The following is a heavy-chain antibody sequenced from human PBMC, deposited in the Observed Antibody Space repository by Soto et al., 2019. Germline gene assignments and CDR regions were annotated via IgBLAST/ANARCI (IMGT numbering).Heavy chain of an antibody. V-gene: IGHV4-59*01. CDR2: IYYSGST. CDR3: ATLPPRIVVVMTDLPT. J-gene: IGHJ5*02. D-gene: IGHD2-15*01. Sequence: SEPLSLPWTVSGGSISNFYWSWIRQPPGKGLEWIGYIYYSGSTNYNPSLKSRVTISVDTSKNQFSLKLSSVTAADTAVYYCATLPPRIVVVMTDLPTWGQGTLVTVSS. CDR1: GGSISNFY.